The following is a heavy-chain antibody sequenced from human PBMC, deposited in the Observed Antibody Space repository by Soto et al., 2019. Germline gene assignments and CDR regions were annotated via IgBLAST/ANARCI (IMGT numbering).Heavy chain of an antibody. CDR1: GGSISSSSYY. CDR3: ARPTYYYDSSGYGMDV. CDR2: IYYSGST. V-gene: IGHV4-39*01. D-gene: IGHD3-22*01. J-gene: IGHJ6*02. Sequence: SETLSLTCTVSGGSISSSSYYWGWIRQPPGKGLEWIGSIYYSGSTYYNPSLKSRVTISVDTSKNQFSLKLSSVTAADTAVYYCARPTYYYDSSGYGMDVWGQGTTVTVSS.